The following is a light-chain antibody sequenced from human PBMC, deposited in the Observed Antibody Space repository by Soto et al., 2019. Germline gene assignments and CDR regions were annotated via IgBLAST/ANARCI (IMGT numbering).Light chain of an antibody. Sequence: QSALTQPASVSGSPGQSITISCTGTSSDVGSYNLVSWYQHHPGKTPKLMIYEGSRRPPGVSNRFSASKSGNTASLTISGLQAEDEAEYYCCSYETSSTYVFGSGTKV. CDR1: SSDVGSYNL. CDR3: CSYETSSTYV. J-gene: IGLJ1*01. CDR2: EGS. V-gene: IGLV2-23*01.